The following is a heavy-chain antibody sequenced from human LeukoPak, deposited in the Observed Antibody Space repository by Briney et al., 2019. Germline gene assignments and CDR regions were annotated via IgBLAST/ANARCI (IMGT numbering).Heavy chain of an antibody. CDR3: ARDQSSVAGTTYNWFDP. J-gene: IGHJ5*02. Sequence: GGSLRLSCAASGFTFSNYALSWVRQAPGKGLEWVSAISGSGGSTYYADSVKGRFTISRDNAKNSLYLQMNSLRAEDTAVYYCARDQSSVAGTTYNWFDPWGQGTLVTVSS. V-gene: IGHV3-23*01. CDR1: GFTFSNYA. CDR2: ISGSGGST. D-gene: IGHD6-19*01.